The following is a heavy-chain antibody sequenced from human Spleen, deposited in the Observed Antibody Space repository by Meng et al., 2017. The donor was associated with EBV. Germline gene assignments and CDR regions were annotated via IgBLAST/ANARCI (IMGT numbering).Heavy chain of an antibody. J-gene: IGHJ4*02. D-gene: IGHD4/OR15-4a*01. V-gene: IGHV3-21*01. CDR1: GFTFSNYS. Sequence: VELVESGGGLVKPGGSLRLSCAASGFTFSNYSMNWVRQAPGKGLDWVSSISSSSDYIFYADSVRGRFTISRDNAKNSLYLQMNSLRAEDTAMYYCTRTSLKSWGQGTLVTVSS. CDR3: TRTSLKS. CDR2: ISSSSDYI.